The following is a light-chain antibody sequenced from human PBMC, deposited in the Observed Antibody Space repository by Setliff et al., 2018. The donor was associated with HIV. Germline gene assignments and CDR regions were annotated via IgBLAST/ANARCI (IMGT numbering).Light chain of an antibody. CDR1: SSDVGGYNY. J-gene: IGLJ3*02. Sequence: ALTQPASVSGSPGQSITISCTGSSSDVGGYNYVSWYQQHPGKAPKLMIYDVSQRPSGVSDRFSGSKSGITASLTISGLQPEDESDYYCSSYTASSTLVFGGGTKVPS. CDR2: DVS. V-gene: IGLV2-14*03. CDR3: SSYTASSTLV.